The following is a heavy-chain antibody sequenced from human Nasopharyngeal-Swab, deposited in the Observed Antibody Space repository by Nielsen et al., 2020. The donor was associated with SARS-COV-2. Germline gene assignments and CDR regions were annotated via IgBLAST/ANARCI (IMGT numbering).Heavy chain of an antibody. CDR3: ARMTHENPYYDSPRGMDV. V-gene: IGHV4-38-2*01. CDR2: IYHSGST. J-gene: IGHJ6*02. Sequence: WIRQPPGKGLEWIGSIYHSGSTNYNPSLKSRVTISVDKSKNQFSLKLSSVTAADTAVYYCARMTHENPYYDSPRGMDVWGQGTTVTVSS. D-gene: IGHD3-3*01.